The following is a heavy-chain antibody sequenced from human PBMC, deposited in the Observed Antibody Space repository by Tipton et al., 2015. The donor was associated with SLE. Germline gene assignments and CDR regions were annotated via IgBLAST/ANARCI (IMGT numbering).Heavy chain of an antibody. D-gene: IGHD1-26*01. CDR1: GFTVSSNY. V-gene: IGHV3-53*05. CDR3: ASLYSGSYYAFDC. J-gene: IGHJ4*02. CDR2: IYSGGST. Sequence: SLRLSCAASGFTVSSNYMSWVRQAPGKGLEWVSVIYSGGSTYYADSVKGRFTISRDNSKNTLYLQMNSLRAEDTAVYYCASLYSGSYYAFDCWGQGTLVTVSS.